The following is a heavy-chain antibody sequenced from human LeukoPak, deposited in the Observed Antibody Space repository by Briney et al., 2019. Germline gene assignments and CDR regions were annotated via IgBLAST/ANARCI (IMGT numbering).Heavy chain of an antibody. J-gene: IGHJ4*02. CDR2: IYYNGNT. V-gene: IGHV4-39*07. D-gene: IGHD6-19*01. CDR1: GGSIRSSPYY. Sequence: PSETLSLTCTVSGGSIRSSPYYWGWIRQPPGKGLEWIGSIYYNGNTYYTPSLKSRLTISVDMSKNQFSLKLSSVTAADTAVYYRARGEQWLDGALFDYWGQGTQVTVSS. CDR3: ARGEQWLDGALFDY.